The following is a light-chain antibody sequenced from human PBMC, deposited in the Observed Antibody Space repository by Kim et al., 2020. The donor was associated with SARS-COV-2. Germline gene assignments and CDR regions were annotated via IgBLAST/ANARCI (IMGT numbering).Light chain of an antibody. V-gene: IGKV3-20*01. CDR1: QSVSSSS. CDR3: QQYDSSPLT. CDR2: GAS. Sequence: PGERATLACRGSQSVSSSSLAWDQQKPGQAPRLLSSGASSRATGIPDRFSGSGSGTDFTLIINRLEPEDFAVYYCQQYDSSPLTFGGGTKVDIK. J-gene: IGKJ4*01.